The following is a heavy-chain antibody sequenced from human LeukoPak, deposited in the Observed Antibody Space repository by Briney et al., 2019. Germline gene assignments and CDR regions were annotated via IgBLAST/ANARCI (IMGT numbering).Heavy chain of an antibody. CDR2: IRSKAYGGTT. Sequence: PGGSLRLSCTASGCTFGDYAMSWLRQAPGKGLEGVGFIRSKAYGGTTEYAASVKGRFTISRDDTKSIAYLQMNRLKTEDTAVYYCTRYRDIVVVPAAIVDYWGQGTLVTVSS. V-gene: IGHV3-49*03. J-gene: IGHJ4*02. D-gene: IGHD2-2*01. CDR3: TRYRDIVVVPAAIVDY. CDR1: GCTFGDYA.